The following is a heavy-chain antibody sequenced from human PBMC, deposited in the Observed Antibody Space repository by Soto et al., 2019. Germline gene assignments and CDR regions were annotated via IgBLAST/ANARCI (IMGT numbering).Heavy chain of an antibody. J-gene: IGHJ4*02. D-gene: IGHD6-6*01. Sequence: ASVKVSCKVSGYTLTELSMHWVRQAPGKGLEWMGGFDPEDGETIYAQKFQGRVTMTEDTSTDTAYMELSSLRSEDTAVYYCATIEYSSSEVTMYYFDYWGQGTLVTVSS. CDR1: GYTLTELS. CDR3: ATIEYSSSEVTMYYFDY. CDR2: FDPEDGET. V-gene: IGHV1-24*01.